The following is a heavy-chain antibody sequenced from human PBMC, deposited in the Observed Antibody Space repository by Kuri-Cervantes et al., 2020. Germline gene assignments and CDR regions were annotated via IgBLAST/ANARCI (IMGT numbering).Heavy chain of an antibody. J-gene: IGHJ3*02. CDR1: GGSISSSSYY. CDR3: ARVRSLPWGGDAFDI. D-gene: IGHD3-16*01. CDR2: IYYSGST. V-gene: IGHV4-39*07. Sequence: GSLRLSCTVSGGSISSSSYYWGWIRQPPGKGLEWIGSIYYSGSTYYNPSLKSRVTISVDTSKNQFSLKLSSVTAADTAVYYCARVRSLPWGGDAFDIWGQGTMVTVSS.